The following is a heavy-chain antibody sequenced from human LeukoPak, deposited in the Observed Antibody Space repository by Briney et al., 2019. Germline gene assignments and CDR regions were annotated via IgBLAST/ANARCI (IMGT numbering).Heavy chain of an antibody. Sequence: GGTLRLSCVASGFTFTTYGMNWVRQAPGEGLEWVSYISSSGSTISYADSVKGRFTTSGDNATNYLFLQMNSLRAEDTAVYYCARVELLWFGAEGYFDYWGQGTLVTVSS. CDR2: ISSSGSTI. D-gene: IGHD3-10*01. J-gene: IGHJ4*02. CDR3: ARVELLWFGAEGYFDY. CDR1: GFTFTTYG. V-gene: IGHV3-48*04.